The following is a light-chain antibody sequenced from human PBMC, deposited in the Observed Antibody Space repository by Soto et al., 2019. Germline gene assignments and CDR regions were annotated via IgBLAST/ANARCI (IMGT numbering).Light chain of an antibody. CDR3: QQYGSSAPWT. J-gene: IGKJ1*01. V-gene: IGKV3-20*01. Sequence: EMVLTQSPGTLSLSPGERATLSCRASQSVSSSYLAWYQQKPGQAPRLLIYGASSRATGIPDRFSGSGSGTDFTLTISRLESEDFAVYYCQQYGSSAPWTFGQGTKVEIK. CDR2: GAS. CDR1: QSVSSSY.